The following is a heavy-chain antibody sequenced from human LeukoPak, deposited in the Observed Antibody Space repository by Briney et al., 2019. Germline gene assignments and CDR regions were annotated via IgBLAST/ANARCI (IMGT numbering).Heavy chain of an antibody. Sequence: SETLSLTCTVSGGSISSYYWSWIRQPPGKGLEWIGYIYYSGSANYNPSLKSRVTISVDTSKNQFSLKLSSVTAADTAVYYCARDTAAAGSGFDYWGQGTLVTVSS. V-gene: IGHV4-59*01. CDR1: GGSISSYY. CDR3: ARDTAAAGSGFDY. J-gene: IGHJ4*02. D-gene: IGHD6-13*01. CDR2: IYYSGSA.